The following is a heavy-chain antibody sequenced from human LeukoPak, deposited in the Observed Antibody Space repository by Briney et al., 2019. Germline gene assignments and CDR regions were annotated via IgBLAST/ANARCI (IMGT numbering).Heavy chain of an antibody. CDR3: ARDRGIAARANPFDY. CDR1: GYTLTELS. V-gene: IGHV1-24*01. CDR2: FDPEDGET. J-gene: IGHJ4*02. Sequence: ASVKVSCKVSGYTLTELSMHWVRQAPGKGLEWMGGFDPEDGETIYAQKFQGRVTMTEDTSTDTAYMELRSLRSDDTAVYYCARDRGIAARANPFDYWGQGTLVTVSS. D-gene: IGHD6-6*01.